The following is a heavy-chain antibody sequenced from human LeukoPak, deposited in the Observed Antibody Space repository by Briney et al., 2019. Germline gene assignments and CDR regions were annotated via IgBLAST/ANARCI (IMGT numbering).Heavy chain of an antibody. CDR1: GGTFSSYD. D-gene: IGHD6-19*01. CDR2: IIPILGIA. Sequence: ASVKVSCKASGGTFSSYDISWVRQAPGQGLEWMGRIIPILGIANYAQKFQGRVTITADKSTSTAYMELSSLRSEDTAVYYCARDSIAVAGAFDIWGQGTMVTVSS. J-gene: IGHJ3*02. CDR3: ARDSIAVAGAFDI. V-gene: IGHV1-69*04.